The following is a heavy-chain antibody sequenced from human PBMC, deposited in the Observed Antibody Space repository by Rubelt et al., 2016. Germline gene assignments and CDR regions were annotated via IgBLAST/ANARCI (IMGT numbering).Heavy chain of an antibody. CDR2: IWYDGSNK. V-gene: IGHV3-33*01. J-gene: IGHJ4*02. CDR1: GFTFSSYG. CDR3: ASGGTTVVTPIDF. D-gene: IGHD4-23*01. Sequence: ASGFTFSSYGMHWVRQAPGKGLEWVAVIWYDGSNKYYADSVKGRFTISRDNSKNTLYLQMNSLRAEDTAFYYCASGGTTVVTPIDFWGQGTLVTVSS.